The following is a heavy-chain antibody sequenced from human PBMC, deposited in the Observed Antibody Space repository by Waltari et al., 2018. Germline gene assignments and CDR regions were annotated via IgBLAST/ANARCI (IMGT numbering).Heavy chain of an antibody. CDR1: GGSISSYS. J-gene: IGHJ4*02. D-gene: IGHD6-13*01. CDR3: ARQTAGLASSWTYYFDY. Sequence: QVQLQESGPGLVKPSETLVLTCTVSGGSISSYSWSWLRQPPGQGLEWLAYIHHSGSTNYNPSLKSRVTISVDTSKNQFSLKLTSVTAADTAVYYCARQTAGLASSWTYYFDYWGLGTLVTVSS. V-gene: IGHV4-59*08. CDR2: IHHSGST.